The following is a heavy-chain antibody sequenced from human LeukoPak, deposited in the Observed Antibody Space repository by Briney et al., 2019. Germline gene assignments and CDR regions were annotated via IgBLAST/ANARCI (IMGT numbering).Heavy chain of an antibody. CDR2: IIPIFGTA. D-gene: IGHD2-15*01. CDR3: ARSKVAALNWFDP. CDR1: GGTFSSYA. J-gene: IGHJ5*02. V-gene: IGHV1-69*13. Sequence: SVKVSCKASGGTFSSYAISWVRQAPGQGLEWMGGIIPIFGTANYAQKFQGRVTITADESTSTAYMELSSLRSDDTAVYYCARSKVAALNWFDPWGQGTLVTVSS.